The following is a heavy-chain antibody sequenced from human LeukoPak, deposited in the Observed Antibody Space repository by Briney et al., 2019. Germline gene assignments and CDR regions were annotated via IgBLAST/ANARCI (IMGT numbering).Heavy chain of an antibody. Sequence: GGSLRLSCAASGFTFSSYGMHWVRQAPGKGLEWVAVISYDGSNKYYADSVKGRFTISRDNSKNTLYLQMNSLRAEDTAVYYCAKLAPYDSSGYYYRDYFDYWGQGTLVTVSS. V-gene: IGHV3-30*18. J-gene: IGHJ4*02. CDR3: AKLAPYDSSGYYYRDYFDY. CDR1: GFTFSSYG. CDR2: ISYDGSNK. D-gene: IGHD3-22*01.